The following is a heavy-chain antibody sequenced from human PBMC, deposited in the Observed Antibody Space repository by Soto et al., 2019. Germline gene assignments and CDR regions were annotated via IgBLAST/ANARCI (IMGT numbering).Heavy chain of an antibody. CDR2: ISYDGSNK. V-gene: IGHV3-30*18. CDR1: GFTFSSYG. CDR3: AKDSASRKNLWSGSNDGYFDY. J-gene: IGHJ4*02. D-gene: IGHD3-3*01. Sequence: GGSLRLSCAASGFTFSSYGMHWVRQAPGKGLEWVAVISYDGSNKYYADSVKGRFTISRDNSKNTLYLQMNSLRAEDTAVYYCAKDSASRKNLWSGSNDGYFDYWGQGTLVTVSS.